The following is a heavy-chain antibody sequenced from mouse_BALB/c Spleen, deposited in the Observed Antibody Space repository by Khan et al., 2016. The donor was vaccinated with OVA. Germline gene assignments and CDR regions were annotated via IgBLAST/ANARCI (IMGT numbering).Heavy chain of an antibody. V-gene: IGHV3-2*02. D-gene: IGHD1-1*01. CDR3: ARVYGGDFDY. CDR2: ISYSGNT. CDR1: GYSITSDYA. J-gene: IGHJ2*01. Sequence: VQLKESGPGLVKPSQSLSLTCTVTGYSITSDYAWNWIRQFPGNKLEWMGYISYSGNTKYNPSLKSRTSITRDTSKNQFFLQLNSVTIEDTATYYCARVYGGDFDYWGQGTTRTVSS.